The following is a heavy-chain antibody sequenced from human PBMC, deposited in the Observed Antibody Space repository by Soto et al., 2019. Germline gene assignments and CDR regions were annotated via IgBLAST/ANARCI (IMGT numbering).Heavy chain of an antibody. J-gene: IGHJ4*02. Sequence: QVQLQESGPGLVKPSQTLSLTCTVSGAAISRGLYYWNSIRHIPGKGLEWMGCIHYSGFIYYNPSPQSRLIISVDTSDNQFSLKLTSVTAADTDVYYCARGPDHAKAGYWGQGILVTVSS. CDR1: GAAISRGLYY. CDR2: IHYSGFI. CDR3: ARGPDHAKAGY. D-gene: IGHD6-19*01. V-gene: IGHV4-31*03.